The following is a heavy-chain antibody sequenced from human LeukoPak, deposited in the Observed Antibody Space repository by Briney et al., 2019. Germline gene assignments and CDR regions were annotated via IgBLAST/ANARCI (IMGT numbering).Heavy chain of an antibody. J-gene: IGHJ5*02. CDR2: IIPIFGTA. V-gene: IGHV1-69*05. CDR1: GGTFSSYA. Sequence: SVKVSCKASGGTFSSYAISWVRQAPGQGLEWMGGIIPIFGTANYAQKFQGRVTITTDESTSTAYMELSSLRSEDTAVYYCATTITAYSSSWYRWFDPWGRGTLVTVSS. D-gene: IGHD6-13*01. CDR3: ATTITAYSSSWYRWFDP.